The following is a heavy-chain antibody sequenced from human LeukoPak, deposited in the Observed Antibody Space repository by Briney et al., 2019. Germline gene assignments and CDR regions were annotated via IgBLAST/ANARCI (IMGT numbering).Heavy chain of an antibody. Sequence: PGGSLRLSCAASGFTFSSFAMTWVRQAPGKGLEWVSAISGGGGNTYYADSVKGWFTISRDNSKNTLYLQMNSLRAEDTAVYYCARDGSTYYYYGMDVWGQGTTVTVSS. CDR3: ARDGSTYYYYGMDV. D-gene: IGHD1-26*01. J-gene: IGHJ6*02. CDR1: GFTFSSFA. CDR2: ISGGGGNT. V-gene: IGHV3-23*01.